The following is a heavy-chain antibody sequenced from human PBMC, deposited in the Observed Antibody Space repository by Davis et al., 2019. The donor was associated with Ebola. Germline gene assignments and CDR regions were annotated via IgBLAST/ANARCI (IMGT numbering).Heavy chain of an antibody. CDR1: GFTFRSYS. V-gene: IGHV3-23*01. D-gene: IGHD3-22*01. J-gene: IGHJ5*02. CDR3: ANDLTYDSSA. Sequence: GESLKISCAASGFTFRSYSMSWVRQAPGKGLEWVSAISGIGGSTHYADPVQRRFTISRDNAKNSLYLQMNSLRAEDTAVYYCANDLTYDSSAWGQGTLVTVSS. CDR2: ISGIGGST.